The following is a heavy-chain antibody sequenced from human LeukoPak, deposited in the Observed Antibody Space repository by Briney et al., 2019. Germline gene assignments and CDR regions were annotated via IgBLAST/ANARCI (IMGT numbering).Heavy chain of an antibody. CDR2: FYHSGIT. D-gene: IGHD3-10*01. Sequence: SETLSLTCTVSGYSISSGYFWGWIRQPPGKGLEWIGSFYHSGITYYNPSLKSRVTISVEMSKNQFSLKLSSVTAADTAVYYCARASRGGMDVWGKGTTVTVSS. CDR3: ARASRGGMDV. V-gene: IGHV4-38-2*02. J-gene: IGHJ6*03. CDR1: GYSISSGYF.